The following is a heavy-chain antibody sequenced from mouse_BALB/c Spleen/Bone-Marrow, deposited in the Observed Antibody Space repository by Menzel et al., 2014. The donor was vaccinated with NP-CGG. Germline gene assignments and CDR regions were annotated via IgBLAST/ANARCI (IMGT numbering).Heavy chain of an antibody. CDR2: IDPANGNT. D-gene: IGHD1-1*01. Sequence: VQLQQSGAELVKPGASVKLSCTASGFNIKDTYMHWVKQRPEQGLEWIGRIDPANGNTKYDPKFQGKATITADTSSNTAYLQLSSLTSEDTAFYYCARSRDYGSSYYAMDYWGQGASVTVSS. V-gene: IGHV14-3*02. CDR1: GFNIKDTY. J-gene: IGHJ4*01. CDR3: ARSRDYGSSYYAMDY.